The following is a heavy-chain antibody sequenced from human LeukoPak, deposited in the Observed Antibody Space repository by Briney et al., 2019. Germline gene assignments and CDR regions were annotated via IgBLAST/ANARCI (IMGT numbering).Heavy chain of an antibody. V-gene: IGHV3-48*03. J-gene: IGHJ4*02. Sequence: PGGSLRLSCAASGFTFSSYEMNWVRQAPGKGLEWVSYISSSGSTIYYADSVKGRFTISRDNAKNSLYLQMNSLRDEDTAVYYCTRGGRNTSYYWYYWGQGTLVTVSS. CDR2: ISSSGSTI. D-gene: IGHD1-26*01. CDR3: TRGGRNTSYYWYY. CDR1: GFTFSSYE.